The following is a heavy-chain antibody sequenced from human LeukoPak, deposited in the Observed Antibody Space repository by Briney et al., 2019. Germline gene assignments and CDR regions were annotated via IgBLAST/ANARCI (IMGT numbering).Heavy chain of an antibody. J-gene: IGHJ5*02. D-gene: IGHD3-10*01. Sequence: PGESLKISCKGSGYSFTSYWIGWVRQMPGKGLEWMGIIYPGDSDTRYSPSFQGQVTISAGKSISTAYLQWSSLKASDTAMYYCARLSDGSGSYYPALPFDPWGQGTLVTVSS. CDR3: ARLSDGSGSYYPALPFDP. CDR2: IYPGDSDT. V-gene: IGHV5-51*01. CDR1: GYSFTSYW.